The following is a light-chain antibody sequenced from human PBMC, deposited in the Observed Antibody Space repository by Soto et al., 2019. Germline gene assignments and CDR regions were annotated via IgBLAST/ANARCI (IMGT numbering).Light chain of an antibody. V-gene: IGKV1-39*01. Sequence: DIQMTQSPSSLSASVGDRLTITWRASQSIISYLYWYQQKPGKAPKLLIYAASSLQSGVPSRFSGSGSGTAFTLTISSLQPEDFATYYCQQSYSTPRTFGQGTKVDIK. CDR3: QQSYSTPRT. CDR1: QSIISY. J-gene: IGKJ1*01. CDR2: AAS.